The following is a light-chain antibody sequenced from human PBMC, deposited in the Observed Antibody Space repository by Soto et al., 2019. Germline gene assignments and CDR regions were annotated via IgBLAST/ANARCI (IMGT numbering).Light chain of an antibody. CDR3: SSYTSSSTLV. V-gene: IGLV2-14*01. Sequence: QSALTQPASVSGSPGQSITISCTGTSSDVGGYNYVSWYQQHPGKAPKLMIYDVSNRPSGVSNRFSGSKSGNTASLTISRLQAEEEADYYCSSYTSSSTLVFGTGTKVTVL. J-gene: IGLJ1*01. CDR1: SSDVGGYNY. CDR2: DVS.